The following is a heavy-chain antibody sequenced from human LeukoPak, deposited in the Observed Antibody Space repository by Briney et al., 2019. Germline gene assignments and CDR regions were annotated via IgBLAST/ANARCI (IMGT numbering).Heavy chain of an antibody. D-gene: IGHD6-13*01. CDR3: ARGHGIAAAGFRW. V-gene: IGHV4-39*07. J-gene: IGHJ4*02. CDR1: GGSISSGSYY. Sequence: SETLSLTCTVSGGSISSGSYYWSWIRQPPGKGLEWIGEINHSGSTNYNPSLKSRVTISVDTSKNQFSLKLSSVTAADTAVYYCARGHGIAAAGFRWWGQGTLVTVSS. CDR2: INHSGST.